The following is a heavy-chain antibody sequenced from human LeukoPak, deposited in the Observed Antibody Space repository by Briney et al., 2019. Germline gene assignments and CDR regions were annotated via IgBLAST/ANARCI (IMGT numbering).Heavy chain of an antibody. J-gene: IGHJ4*02. CDR2: IYTSGST. D-gene: IGHD3-22*01. CDR1: GGPISSSSYY. CDR3: ARRLYYDSSGPLFDY. Sequence: SETLSLTCTVSGGPISSSSYYWSWIRQPPGKGLEWIGYIYTSGSTNYNPSLKSRVTISVDTSKNQFSLKLSSVTAADTAVYYCARRLYYDSSGPLFDYWGQGTLVTASS. V-gene: IGHV4-61*05.